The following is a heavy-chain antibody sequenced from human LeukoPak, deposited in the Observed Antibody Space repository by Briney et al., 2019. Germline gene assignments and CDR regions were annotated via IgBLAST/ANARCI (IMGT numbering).Heavy chain of an antibody. V-gene: IGHV4-34*01. J-gene: IGHJ5*02. CDR1: GFTFSSYE. Sequence: GSLRLSCAVSGFTFSSYEMNWVRQPPGKGLEWIGEINHSGSTNYNPSLKSRVTISVDTSKNQFSLKLSSVTAADTAVYYCARVVAAAGSRGDWFDPWGQGTLVTVSS. D-gene: IGHD6-13*01. CDR2: INHSGST. CDR3: ARVVAAAGSRGDWFDP.